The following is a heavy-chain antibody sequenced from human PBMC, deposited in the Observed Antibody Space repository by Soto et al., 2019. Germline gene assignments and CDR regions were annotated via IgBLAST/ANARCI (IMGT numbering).Heavy chain of an antibody. J-gene: IGHJ4*02. V-gene: IGHV3-23*01. CDR1: GFTFSKNT. Sequence: EVQLLESGGGLVQPGGSLRLSCVASGFTFSKNTMTWVRQAPGKGLEWVSSISGSGESAYYADSVTGRFTISRDNSKSTVHLQMNSLSAEDAAFYFCVKDWANGQRCEGDCLNFWGQGTLVTVSS. CDR3: VKDWANGQRCEGDCLNF. D-gene: IGHD2-21*02. CDR2: ISGSGESA.